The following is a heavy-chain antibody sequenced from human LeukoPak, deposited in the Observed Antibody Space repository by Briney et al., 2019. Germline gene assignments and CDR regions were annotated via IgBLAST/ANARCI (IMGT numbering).Heavy chain of an antibody. V-gene: IGHV4-59*08. CDR1: GGSISSYY. D-gene: IGHD6-19*01. J-gene: IGHJ4*02. CDR3: AGTGQWLAFDY. CDR2: INYSGST. Sequence: SETLSLTCTVSGGSISSYYWSWIRQPPGKGLEWIGYINYSGSTNYNPFLKSRVTISVDTSKNQFSLKLTSVTAADTAVYYCAGTGQWLAFDYWGQGTLVTVSS.